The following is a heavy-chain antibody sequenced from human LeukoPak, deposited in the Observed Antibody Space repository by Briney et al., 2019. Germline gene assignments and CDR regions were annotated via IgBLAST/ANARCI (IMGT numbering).Heavy chain of an antibody. CDR2: IKEDGSER. D-gene: IGHD6-19*01. V-gene: IGHV3-7*03. Sequence: GGSLRLSCEGSAFIFSGHWMNWVRQTPGKGLEWVASIKEDGSERQYVDSVKGRFSISRDNTKGSLFLQLNSLRAEDTAVYYCAKLQWLVPWGPFDYWGQGTLVTVSS. J-gene: IGHJ4*02. CDR1: AFIFSGHW. CDR3: AKLQWLVPWGPFDY.